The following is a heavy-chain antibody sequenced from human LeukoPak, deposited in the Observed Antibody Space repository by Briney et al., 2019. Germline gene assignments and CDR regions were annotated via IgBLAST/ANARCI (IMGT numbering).Heavy chain of an antibody. D-gene: IGHD3-3*01. Sequence: TSQTLSLTCTVSGGSISSGSYYWSWIRQPAGKGLEWIGRIYTSGSTNYNPSLKSRVTISVDTSKNQFSLKLSSVTAADTAVYYCAREIRASFWSGYNWFDPWGQGTLVTVSS. CDR3: AREIRASFWSGYNWFDP. CDR1: GGSISSGSYY. CDR2: IYTSGST. V-gene: IGHV4-61*02. J-gene: IGHJ5*02.